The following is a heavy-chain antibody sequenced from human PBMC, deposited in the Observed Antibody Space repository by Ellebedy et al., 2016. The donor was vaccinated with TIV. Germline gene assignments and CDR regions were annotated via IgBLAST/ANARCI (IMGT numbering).Heavy chain of an antibody. J-gene: IGHJ4*02. D-gene: IGHD1-26*01. Sequence: GGSLRLXXVASGFAFGHYWMHWVRQAPGKGLVWVSRLSSDHKVAGYADSVKGRFTISRDNARNTLYLQMDSLRAEDTAVYYCARDSGSYPFDYWGLGALVTVSS. V-gene: IGHV3-74*01. CDR1: GFAFGHYW. CDR2: LSSDHKVA. CDR3: ARDSGSYPFDY.